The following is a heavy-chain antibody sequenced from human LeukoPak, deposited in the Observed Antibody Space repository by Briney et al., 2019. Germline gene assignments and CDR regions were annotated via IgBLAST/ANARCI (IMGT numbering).Heavy chain of an antibody. V-gene: IGHV4-4*07. CDR1: GGSISSYY. Sequence: SETLSLTCTVSGGSISSYYWSWIRQPAGKGLEWIGRIYTSGSTNYNPSLKSRVTVSVDTSKNQFSLKLSSVTAADTAVYYCARGMWILSSSWIFDYWGQGTLVTVSS. CDR2: IYTSGST. J-gene: IGHJ4*02. CDR3: ARGMWILSSSWIFDY. D-gene: IGHD6-13*01.